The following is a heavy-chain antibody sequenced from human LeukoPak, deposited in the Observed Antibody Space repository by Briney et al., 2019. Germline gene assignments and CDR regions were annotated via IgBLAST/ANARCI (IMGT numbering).Heavy chain of an antibody. CDR3: ARGLPFTMIVVVITFDY. V-gene: IGHV4-34*01. J-gene: IGHJ4*02. CDR1: GGSFSGYY. D-gene: IGHD3-22*01. Sequence: SETLSLTCAVYGGSFSGYYWSWIRQPPGKGLEWIGSIYYSGSTYYNPSLKSRVTISVDTSKNQFSLKLSSVTAADTAVYYCARGLPFTMIVVVITFDYWGQGTLVTVSS. CDR2: IYYSGST.